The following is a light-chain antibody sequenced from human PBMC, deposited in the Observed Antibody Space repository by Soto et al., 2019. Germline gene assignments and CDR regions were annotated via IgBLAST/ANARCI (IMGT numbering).Light chain of an antibody. CDR1: QSISSW. Sequence: DIQMTPSRSTLSSPVGDRVTITCRASQSISSWSAWYQQTPRKAPKLLIYDASSLESGVPSRLSGSGSGTEFTLTISSLQPDDSATYYCQQYNSYWTFGQGTKVDIK. CDR2: DAS. J-gene: IGKJ1*01. CDR3: QQYNSYWT. V-gene: IGKV1-5*01.